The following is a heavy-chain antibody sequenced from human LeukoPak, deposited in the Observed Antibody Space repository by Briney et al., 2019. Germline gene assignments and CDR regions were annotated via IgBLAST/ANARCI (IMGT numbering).Heavy chain of an antibody. CDR3: ARDPYNGAYGDNYYYYMDV. CDR1: GFSFSSYE. V-gene: IGHV3-48*03. Sequence: GGSLRLSCAVSGFSFSSYEMNWVRQAPGKGLEWVSYISTSGSVIFYADSVKGRFTISRDNAKNSLYLQLNSLRAEDTAVYYCARDPYNGAYGDNYYYYMDVWGKGTTVTIS. CDR2: ISTSGSVI. J-gene: IGHJ6*03. D-gene: IGHD4-17*01.